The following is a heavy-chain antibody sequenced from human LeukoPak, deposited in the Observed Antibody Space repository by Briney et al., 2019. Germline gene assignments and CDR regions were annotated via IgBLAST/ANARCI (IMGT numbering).Heavy chain of an antibody. CDR3: ARDRVSSGWAYDAFDI. CDR2: FIVIFGTE. Sequence: SLYLSCKASGGTFTSYAISCVRQSPGPRLKWMGGFIVIFGTETYAENFQDRVTITADEYTSTAYMELSSLRSEDTAVYYCARDRVSSGWAYDAFDIWGQGTMVTVSS. J-gene: IGHJ3*02. V-gene: IGHV1-69*13. D-gene: IGHD6-19*01. CDR1: GGTFTSYA.